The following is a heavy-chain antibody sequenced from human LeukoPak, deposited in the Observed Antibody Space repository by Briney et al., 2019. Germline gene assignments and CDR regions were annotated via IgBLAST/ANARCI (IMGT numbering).Heavy chain of an antibody. CDR1: GYTLTELS. D-gene: IGHD3-10*01. V-gene: IGHV1-24*01. Sequence: ASVKVSCKVSGYTLTELSMHWVRQAPGKGLEWMGGFDPEDGETIYAQKFQGRVTMTEDTSTDTAYMELSSLRSEDTAVYYCATADFGELEFDYWGQGTLVTVSS. J-gene: IGHJ4*02. CDR3: ATADFGELEFDY. CDR2: FDPEDGET.